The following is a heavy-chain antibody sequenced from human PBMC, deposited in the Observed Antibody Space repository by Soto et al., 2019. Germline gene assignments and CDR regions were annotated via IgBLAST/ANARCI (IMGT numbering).Heavy chain of an antibody. CDR1: GGSISSGGYY. V-gene: IGHV4-31*03. J-gene: IGHJ4*02. CDR3: ARVFYPRPYFDY. D-gene: IGHD3-16*02. CDR2: IYYSGST. Sequence: LSLTCTVSGGSISSGGYYWSWIRQHPGKGLEWIGYIYYSGSTYYNPSLKSRVTISVDTSKNQFSLKLSSVTAADTAVYYCARVFYPRPYFDYWGQGTLVTVSS.